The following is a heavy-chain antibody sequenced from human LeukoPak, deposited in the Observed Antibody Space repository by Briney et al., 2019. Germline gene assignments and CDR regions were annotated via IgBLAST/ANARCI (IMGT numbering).Heavy chain of an antibody. Sequence: GRSLRPSCAASGFTFSSYSMNWVRQAPGKGLEWVSSISSSSSYIYYADSVKGRFTISRDNAKNSLYLQMNSLRAEDTAVYYCAREGDTAMVFSFDYWGQGTLVTVSS. J-gene: IGHJ4*02. CDR2: ISSSSSYI. D-gene: IGHD5-18*01. CDR3: AREGDTAMVFSFDY. V-gene: IGHV3-21*01. CDR1: GFTFSSYS.